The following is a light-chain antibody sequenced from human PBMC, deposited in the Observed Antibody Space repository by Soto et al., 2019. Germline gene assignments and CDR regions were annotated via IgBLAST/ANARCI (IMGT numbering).Light chain of an antibody. J-gene: IGKJ1*01. CDR3: QQYDSSPRT. CDR1: QSVSSSS. CDR2: GVS. Sequence: EIVLTQSPGTLSLSPGERATLSCRASQSVSSSSLAWYQQKPGQAPRLLISGVSSRAADIPDRFSGSGSGTDFTLTINRLEPEDFAVYYRQQYDSSPRTFGQGTKVDIK. V-gene: IGKV3-20*01.